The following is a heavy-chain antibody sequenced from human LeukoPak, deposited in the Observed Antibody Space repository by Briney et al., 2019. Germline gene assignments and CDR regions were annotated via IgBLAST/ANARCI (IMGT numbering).Heavy chain of an antibody. CDR2: IAPTDSYT. CDR1: GYSFTSYW. D-gene: IGHD6-19*01. Sequence: GESLKISCKGSGYSFTSYWISWVRQMPGKGLEWMGSIAPTDSYTNYSPSFQGHVTISADKSISTAYLQWSSLKASDTAMYYCARQAPGSGWYDYWGQGTLVTVSS. CDR3: ARQAPGSGWYDY. V-gene: IGHV5-10-1*01. J-gene: IGHJ4*02.